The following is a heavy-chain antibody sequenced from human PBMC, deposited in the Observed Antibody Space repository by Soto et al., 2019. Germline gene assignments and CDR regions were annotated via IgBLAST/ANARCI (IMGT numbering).Heavy chain of an antibody. V-gene: IGHV1-46*01. CDR1: GYTFTSYY. CDR3: ARDLEWARMVRGVINYYYGMDV. J-gene: IGHJ6*02. D-gene: IGHD3-10*01. Sequence: ASVKVSCKASGYTFTSYYMHWVRQAPGQGLEWMGIINPSGGSTSYAQKFQGRVTMTRDTSTSTVYMELSSLRSEDTAVYYCARDLEWARMVRGVINYYYGMDVWGQGTTVTISS. CDR2: INPSGGST.